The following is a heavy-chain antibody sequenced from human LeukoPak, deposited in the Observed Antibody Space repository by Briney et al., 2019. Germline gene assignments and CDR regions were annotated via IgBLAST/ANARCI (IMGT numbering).Heavy chain of an antibody. CDR1: RGSISSYY. CDR2: IYYSGST. CDR3: ARVRVSSGSHPWYFDY. Sequence: SETLSLTCTVSRGSISSYYWSWIRQPPGQGLEGIGYIYYSGSTDYNPSLKSRVNISVDTSKNQFSLKLSSVTAADTAVYFCARVRVSSGSHPWYFDYWGQGTLVTVSS. D-gene: IGHD3-22*01. J-gene: IGHJ4*02. V-gene: IGHV4-59*01.